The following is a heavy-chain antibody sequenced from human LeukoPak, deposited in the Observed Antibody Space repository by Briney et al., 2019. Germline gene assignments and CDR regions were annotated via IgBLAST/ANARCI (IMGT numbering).Heavy chain of an antibody. J-gene: IGHJ4*02. CDR2: IYYSGST. CDR1: GDSISSSSYY. Sequence: PSETLSLTCTVSGDSISSSSYYWGWIRQPPGKGLEWMGSIYYSGSTYYNPSLKSRVSISVDTSKNQFSLKLSSVTAADKAVYYCARRYYGSGSYYPFDHWGQGTLVTVSS. D-gene: IGHD3-10*01. CDR3: ARRYYGSGSYYPFDH. V-gene: IGHV4-39*01.